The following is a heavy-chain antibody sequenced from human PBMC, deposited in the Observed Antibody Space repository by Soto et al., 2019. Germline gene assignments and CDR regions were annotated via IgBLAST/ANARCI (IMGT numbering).Heavy chain of an antibody. Sequence: QVQLVQSGAEVKKPGASVKVSCKASGYTFTSYTIHWVRQAPGQRLEWMGWINAGNGNTRYSQKFQGRVTITRDTSASTAYMDLRSLRPDDTAVCYWARAFYSGHLDHWGQGTLVSVSS. CDR2: INAGNGNT. CDR1: GYTFTSYT. V-gene: IGHV1-3*01. J-gene: IGHJ4*02. D-gene: IGHD4-4*01. CDR3: ARAFYSGHLDH.